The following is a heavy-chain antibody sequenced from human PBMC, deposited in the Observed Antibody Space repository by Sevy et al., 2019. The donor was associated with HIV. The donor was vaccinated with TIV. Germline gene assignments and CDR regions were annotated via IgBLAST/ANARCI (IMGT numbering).Heavy chain of an antibody. CDR3: ARHPNRQQHSSGYLGPSFDI. Sequence: SETLSLTCTVSGGSISSSSYYWGWIRQPPGKGLEWIGSIYYSGSTYYNPSLKSRVTISIDTSKKQFSLKLSSVTAADTAVYYCARHPNRQQHSSGYLGPSFDIWGQGTMVTVSS. CDR1: GGSISSSSYY. J-gene: IGHJ3*02. V-gene: IGHV4-39*01. CDR2: IYYSGST. D-gene: IGHD3-22*01.